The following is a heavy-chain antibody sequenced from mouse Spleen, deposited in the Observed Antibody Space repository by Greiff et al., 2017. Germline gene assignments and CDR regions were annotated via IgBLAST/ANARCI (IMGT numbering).Heavy chain of an antibody. Sequence: QVQLKQSGAELVRPGASVTLSCKASGYTFTDYEMHWVKQTPVHGLEWIGAIDPETGGTAYNQKFKGKAILTADKSSSTAYMELRSLTSEDSAVYYCTFITTVRGYFDYWGQGTTLTVSS. J-gene: IGHJ2*01. CDR1: GYTFTDYE. V-gene: IGHV1-15*01. CDR2: IDPETGGT. D-gene: IGHD1-1*01. CDR3: TFITTVRGYFDY.